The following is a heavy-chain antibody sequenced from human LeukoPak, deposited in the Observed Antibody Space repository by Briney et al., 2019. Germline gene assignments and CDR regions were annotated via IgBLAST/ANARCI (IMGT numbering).Heavy chain of an antibody. J-gene: IGHJ5*02. Sequence: GGSLRLSCAASGFTFSSYAMSWVRQAPGKGLEWVSAISGSGGSTYYADSVKGRFTISRDNSKNTLYLQMNSLRAEDTAVYYCAKRGGYSYGPNWFDPWGQGTLATVSS. D-gene: IGHD5-18*01. CDR3: AKRGGYSYGPNWFDP. V-gene: IGHV3-23*01. CDR2: ISGSGGST. CDR1: GFTFSSYA.